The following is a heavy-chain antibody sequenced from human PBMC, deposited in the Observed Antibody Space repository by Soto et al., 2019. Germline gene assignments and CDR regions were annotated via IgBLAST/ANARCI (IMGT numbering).Heavy chain of an antibody. Sequence: QVQLVESGGGVVQPGRSLRLSCATFGFTFSSYAMHWVRQAPGKGLEWVAVISSDATNKFHADSVKGRFTISRDNSKNTLFLQINSVRTEDTGVYYCAKDHQGNFWSGHPGYYFDSWGQGTLGTVSS. J-gene: IGHJ4*02. CDR1: GFTFSSYA. CDR3: AKDHQGNFWSGHPGYYFDS. CDR2: ISSDATNK. D-gene: IGHD3-3*01. V-gene: IGHV3-30-3*02.